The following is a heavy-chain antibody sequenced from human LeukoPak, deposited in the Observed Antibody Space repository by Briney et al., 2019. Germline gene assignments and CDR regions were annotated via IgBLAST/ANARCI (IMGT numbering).Heavy chain of an antibody. V-gene: IGHV3-21*01. D-gene: IGHD1-26*01. Sequence: PGGSLRLSCAASGFTFSSYSMNWVRQAPGKGLEWVSSISSSSSYIYYADSVKGRFTISRDNAKNSLYLQMNSLRAEDTAVYYCARISGSFHYYMDVWGKGPRSPSP. CDR1: GFTFSSYS. J-gene: IGHJ6*03. CDR2: ISSSSSYI. CDR3: ARISGSFHYYMDV.